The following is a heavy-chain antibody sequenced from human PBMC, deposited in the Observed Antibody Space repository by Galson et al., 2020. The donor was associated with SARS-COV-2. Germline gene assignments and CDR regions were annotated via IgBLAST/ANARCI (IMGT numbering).Heavy chain of an antibody. CDR1: GFTFKNFY. D-gene: IGHD3-9*01. CDR2: INSGGGFI. Sequence: TGGSLRLSCVASGFTFKNFYMSWIRQAPGKGLEWLAYINSGGGFISYADSVKGRFTISRDNAENSLFLQMNSLRLEDTAVYYCARLTGPKEAFDIWGQGTMVTVSS. J-gene: IGHJ3*02. V-gene: IGHV3-11*06. CDR3: ARLTGPKEAFDI.